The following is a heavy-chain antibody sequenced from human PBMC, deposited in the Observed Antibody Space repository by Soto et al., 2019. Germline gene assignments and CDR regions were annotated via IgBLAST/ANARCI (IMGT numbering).Heavy chain of an antibody. Sequence: SETLSLTCTVSGGSISSGGDYWSWIRQRPGKGLEWIGYIYYTGGAYHNPSLRTRLTMSIDTSANLFSMNLSAVTAADTAIYYCGKGFYGSGGPDVWGPGTLVTVSS. CDR3: GKGFYGSGGPDV. CDR2: IYYTGGA. J-gene: IGHJ4*02. CDR1: GGSISSGGDY. V-gene: IGHV4-30-4*01. D-gene: IGHD3-10*01.